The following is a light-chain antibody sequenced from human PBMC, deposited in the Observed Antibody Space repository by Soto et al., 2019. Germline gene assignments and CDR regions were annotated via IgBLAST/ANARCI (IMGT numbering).Light chain of an antibody. CDR2: DAS. J-gene: IGKJ4*01. CDR1: QSVRSN. V-gene: IGKV3-15*01. Sequence: EIVMTQSPATLSVSPGERATLSCRASQSVRSNLAWYQQKPGQAPRLLIYDASTRATGIPARFSGGGSGTEFTLTISSLQSEDFAVYYCQQYSNWPPLTFGGGSKVEIK. CDR3: QQYSNWPPLT.